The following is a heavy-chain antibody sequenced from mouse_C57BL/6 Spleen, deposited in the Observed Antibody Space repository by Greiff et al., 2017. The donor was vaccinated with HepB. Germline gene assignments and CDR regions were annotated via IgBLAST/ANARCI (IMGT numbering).Heavy chain of an antibody. D-gene: IGHD2-4*01. Sequence: VQLKESGGGLVQPKGSLKLSCAASGFTFNTYAMHWVRQAPGKGLEWVARIRSKSSNYATYYADSVKDRFTISRDDSQSMLYLQMNNLKTEDTAMYYCVREGDYDSYWYFDVWGTGTTVTVSS. CDR2: IRSKSSNYAT. J-gene: IGHJ1*03. CDR3: VREGDYDSYWYFDV. V-gene: IGHV10-3*01. CDR1: GFTFNTYA.